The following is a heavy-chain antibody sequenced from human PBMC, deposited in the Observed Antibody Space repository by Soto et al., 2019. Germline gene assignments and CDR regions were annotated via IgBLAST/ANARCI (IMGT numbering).Heavy chain of an antibody. Sequence: EVQLVESGGGLVQPGGSQRLSCAASGFTFSDNYMDWVRQAPGKGLEWVGRIRNKANSYTTDYAASVKCRFTISRDDSRDSLYLQMNSLKTEDTAIYYCARDSGKGAYFDYWGHGTLATVSS. CDR1: GFTFSDNY. CDR3: ARDSGKGAYFDY. CDR2: IRNKANSYTT. D-gene: IGHD1-26*01. J-gene: IGHJ4*01. V-gene: IGHV3-72*01.